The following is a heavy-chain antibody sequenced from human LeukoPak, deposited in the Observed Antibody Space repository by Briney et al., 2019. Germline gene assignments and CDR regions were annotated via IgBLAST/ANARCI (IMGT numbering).Heavy chain of an antibody. J-gene: IGHJ6*02. CDR1: GGTFSSYA. CDR3: ASYDSSGYPPGRGMDV. V-gene: IGHV1-69*04. Sequence: SVKVSCKASGGTFSSYAISWVRQAPGQGLEWMGRIIPIFGIANYAQKFQGRVTITADKSTSTAYMELSSLRSEDTAVYYCASYDSSGYPPGRGMDVWGRGTTVTVSS. CDR2: IIPIFGIA. D-gene: IGHD3-22*01.